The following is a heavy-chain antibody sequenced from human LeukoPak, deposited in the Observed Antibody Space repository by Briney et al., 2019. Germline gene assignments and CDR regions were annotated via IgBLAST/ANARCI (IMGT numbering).Heavy chain of an antibody. CDR3: ARWDDYGDYDGGGDY. D-gene: IGHD4-17*01. V-gene: IGHV4-59*01. J-gene: IGHJ4*02. CDR1: GGSISSYY. CDR2: IYYSGST. Sequence: PSETLSLTCTVSGGSISSYYWSWIRPPPGKGLERIGYIYYSGSTNYNPSIKSRVTISVDTSKNQFSLKLSSVTAADTAVYYCARWDDYGDYDGGGDYWSQGTLVTVSS.